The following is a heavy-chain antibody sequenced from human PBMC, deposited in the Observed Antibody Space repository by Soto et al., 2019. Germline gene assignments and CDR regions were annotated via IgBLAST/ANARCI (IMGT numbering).Heavy chain of an antibody. J-gene: IGHJ4*02. CDR3: ARGGWYLDY. Sequence: QVQLQESGPGLVKPSETLSLTCTVSGGSISSHYWSWIRQPPGKGLERIGYIHYSGSTDYNPSLKSRVTLSVDTSKSQFSLMLSSVTAADTAVYYCARGGWYLDYWGQGTLVTVSS. D-gene: IGHD6-19*01. CDR2: IHYSGST. V-gene: IGHV4-59*11. CDR1: GGSISSHY.